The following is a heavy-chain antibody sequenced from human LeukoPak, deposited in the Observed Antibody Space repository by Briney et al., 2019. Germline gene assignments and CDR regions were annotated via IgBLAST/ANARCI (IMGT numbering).Heavy chain of an antibody. CDR1: GFTFTSCA. D-gene: IGHD1-14*01. CDR2: ISASGAST. CDR3: AKHRGRSRDNVDI. J-gene: IGHJ3*02. V-gene: IGHV3-23*01. Sequence: RGSLRLSCAASGFTFTSCAMSWVRQAPGKGLEWVSAISASGASTYYADSVKGRFTISRDNSKNTVYVQMNSLRAEDTALYYCAKHRGRSRDNVDIWGQGTMVTVFS.